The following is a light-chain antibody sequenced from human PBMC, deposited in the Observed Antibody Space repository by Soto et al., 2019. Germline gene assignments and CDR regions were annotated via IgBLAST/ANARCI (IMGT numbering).Light chain of an antibody. CDR1: SSDVGSYNL. CDR3: CSYAGSSTSV. J-gene: IGLJ2*01. Sequence: QPASVSGSPGQSITISCTGTSSDVGSYNLVSWYQQHPGKAPKLMIYEGSKRPSGVSNRFSGSKSGNTASLTISGLQAEDEADYYCCSYAGSSTSVFGGGTQLTVL. CDR2: EGS. V-gene: IGLV2-23*01.